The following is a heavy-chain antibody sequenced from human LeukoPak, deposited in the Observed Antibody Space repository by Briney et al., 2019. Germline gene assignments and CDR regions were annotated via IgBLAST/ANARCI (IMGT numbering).Heavy chain of an antibody. J-gene: IGHJ3*01. Sequence: GGSLRLSCVASGFIMGSYWMGWVRQAPGKGLEWVANIRQDGSEKYYVDSVKGRLTISRDNAKNSLYLQMNNLTAGDTAIYYCARAGYYGDDAFDLWGQGTRVTVSS. CDR3: ARAGYYGDDAFDL. CDR1: GFIMGSYW. V-gene: IGHV3-7*01. D-gene: IGHD2/OR15-2a*01. CDR2: IRQDGSEK.